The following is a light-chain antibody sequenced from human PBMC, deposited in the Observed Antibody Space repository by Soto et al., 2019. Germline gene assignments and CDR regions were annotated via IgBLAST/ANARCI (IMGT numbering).Light chain of an antibody. CDR2: GAS. CDR3: QQYNNWPQT. Sequence: ERVLQTAPATLSVSPGERSTVSCRASRSVSSNLAWYQQKPGQAPRLLIYGASTRATGIPARFSGSGSGTEFTLTISSLQSEDFAVYYCQQYNNWPQTFGQGTKV. V-gene: IGKV3-15*01. J-gene: IGKJ1*01. CDR1: RSVSSN.